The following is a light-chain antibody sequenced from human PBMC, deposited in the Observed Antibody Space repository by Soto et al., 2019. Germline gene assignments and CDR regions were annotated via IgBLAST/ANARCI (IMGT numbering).Light chain of an antibody. Sequence: DIQLTQSPSFLSASVGDRVTITCRASQVINNYLAWYQQKPGKAPKLLIYAASTLQSGVPSRFSCSGSGTEFTLTISSLQPEDFATYYCQQLNNYLLTFGGGTKVEIK. V-gene: IGKV1-9*01. J-gene: IGKJ4*01. CDR3: QQLNNYLLT. CDR2: AAS. CDR1: QVINNY.